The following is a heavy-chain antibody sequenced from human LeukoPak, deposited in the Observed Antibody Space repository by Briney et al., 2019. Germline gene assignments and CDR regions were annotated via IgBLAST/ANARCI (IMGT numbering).Heavy chain of an antibody. CDR3: ASRPTIIVGASDAFDI. CDR1: GGSISSYY. V-gene: IGHV4-59*06. J-gene: IGHJ3*02. CDR2: IYYSGST. D-gene: IGHD1-26*01. Sequence: SETLSLTCTVSGGSISSYYWSWIRQPPGKGLEWIGYIYYSGSTYYNPSLKSRVTISVDTSKNQFSLKLSSVTAADTAVYYCASRPTIIVGASDAFDIWGQGTMVTVSS.